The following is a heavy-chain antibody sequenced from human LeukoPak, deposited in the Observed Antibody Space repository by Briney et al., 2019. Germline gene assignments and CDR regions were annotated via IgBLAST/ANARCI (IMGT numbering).Heavy chain of an antibody. D-gene: IGHD3-16*02. J-gene: IGHJ4*02. CDR1: GGSFSGYY. CDR2: INHSGST. Sequence: PAETLSLTCAVYGGSFSGYYWSWIRQPPGKGLEWIGEINHSGSTNYNPSLKSRVTISVDTSKNQFSLKLSSVTAADTAVYYCASTRSYRFDYWGQGTLVTVSS. CDR3: ASTRSYRFDY. V-gene: IGHV4-34*01.